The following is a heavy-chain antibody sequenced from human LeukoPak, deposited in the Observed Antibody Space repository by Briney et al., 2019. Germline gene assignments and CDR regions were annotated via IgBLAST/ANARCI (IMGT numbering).Heavy chain of an antibody. J-gene: IGHJ4*02. V-gene: IGHV3-30*02. Sequence: GGSLRLSCAASGFTFSSYGMHWVRQAPGKGLEWVAFIRYDGSNKYYADSVKGRFTISRDNSKNTLYLQMNSLRDEDTAIYYCARDARRVGATARFDYWGQGTLVTVSS. D-gene: IGHD1-26*01. CDR2: IRYDGSNK. CDR1: GFTFSSYG. CDR3: ARDARRVGATARFDY.